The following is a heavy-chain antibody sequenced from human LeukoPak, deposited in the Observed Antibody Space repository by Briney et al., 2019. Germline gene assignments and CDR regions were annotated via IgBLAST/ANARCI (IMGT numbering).Heavy chain of an antibody. CDR2: ISYDGSNK. Sequence: PGRSLRLSCAASGFTFSSYAMHWVRQAPGKGLEWVAVISYDGSNKYYADSVKGRFTISRDNSKNTLYLQMNSLRAEDTAVYYCAKGRITIFGVVKSWGQGTLVTVSS. CDR1: GFTFSSYA. V-gene: IGHV3-30-3*01. D-gene: IGHD3-3*01. J-gene: IGHJ4*02. CDR3: AKGRITIFGVVKS.